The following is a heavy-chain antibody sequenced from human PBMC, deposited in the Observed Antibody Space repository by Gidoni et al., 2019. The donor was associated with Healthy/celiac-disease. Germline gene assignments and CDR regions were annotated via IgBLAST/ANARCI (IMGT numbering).Heavy chain of an antibody. CDR1: GFPFSSYD. D-gene: IGHD1-1*01. J-gene: IGHJ4*02. CDR2: IGTAGDP. Sequence: EVQLVESGGGLVQPGGSLRLSCAASGFPFSSYDMHWVRQATGKGLEWVSAIGTAGDPYYPGSVKGRFTISRENAKNSLYLQMNSLRAGDTAVYYCARGASVDRSTPKMKYYFDYWGQGTLVTVSS. CDR3: ARGASVDRSTPKMKYYFDY. V-gene: IGHV3-13*05.